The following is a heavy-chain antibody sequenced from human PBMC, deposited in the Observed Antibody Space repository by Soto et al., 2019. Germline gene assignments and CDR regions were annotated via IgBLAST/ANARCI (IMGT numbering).Heavy chain of an antibody. J-gene: IGHJ4*02. CDR2: ISAYNGNT. D-gene: IGHD2-15*01. V-gene: IGHV1-18*01. CDR1: GYTFTSYG. CDR3: ARSDCSGGSCYSYYFDY. Sequence: QVQLVQSGAEVKKPGASVKVSCKASGYTFTSYGISWVRQAPGQGLEWMGWISAYNGNTNYAQKLQGRVTMTTDTSTSAAYMELRSLRSDATAVYYCARSDCSGGSCYSYYFDYWGQGTLVTVSS.